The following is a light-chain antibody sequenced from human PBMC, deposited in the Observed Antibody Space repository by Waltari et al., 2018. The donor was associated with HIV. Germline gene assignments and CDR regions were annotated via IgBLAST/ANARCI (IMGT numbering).Light chain of an antibody. CDR3: AAWDDRLRGYV. J-gene: IGLJ1*01. CDR1: SSNLGSNS. Sequence: QSVLTQPPSASGTPGQRVTISCYGSSSNLGSNSVCWFQQLPGTAANVLICTDNARPAGVTTRSSCSKSGTSASLAISGLLSEDEADYFCAAWDDRLRGYVFGTGTKVTVL. CDR2: TDN. V-gene: IGLV1-47*01.